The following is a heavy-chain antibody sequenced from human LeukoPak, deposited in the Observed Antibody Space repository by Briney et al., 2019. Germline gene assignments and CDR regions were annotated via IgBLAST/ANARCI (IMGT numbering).Heavy chain of an antibody. Sequence: NTSETLSLTHTVSGGSISSSRYYWGWIRQPPGKGLEWIGNIYYSGSTYYNPSLKSRVTISVDTSKNQFSLKLSAVTAADTAVYYCATQMYYYYYMDVWGKGTTVTVSS. CDR2: IYYSGST. J-gene: IGHJ6*03. CDR3: ATQMYYYYYMDV. CDR1: GGSISSSRYY. V-gene: IGHV4-39*01.